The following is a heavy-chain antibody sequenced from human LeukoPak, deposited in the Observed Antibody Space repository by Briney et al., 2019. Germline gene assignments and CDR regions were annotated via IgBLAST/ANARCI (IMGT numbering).Heavy chain of an antibody. CDR1: GFTFSSYV. CDR2: ISGGGGST. J-gene: IGHJ5*02. D-gene: IGHD2-2*01. V-gene: IGHV3-23*01. Sequence: GGSLRLSCAASGFTFSSYVMNWGRRAPGKGLEWVSVISGGGGSTYYADSVKGRFTISRDNSKNTLFLQMNSLRAEDTAVYYCAKGGYCSSTSCYVGWFDPWGQGTLVTVSS. CDR3: AKGGYCSSTSCYVGWFDP.